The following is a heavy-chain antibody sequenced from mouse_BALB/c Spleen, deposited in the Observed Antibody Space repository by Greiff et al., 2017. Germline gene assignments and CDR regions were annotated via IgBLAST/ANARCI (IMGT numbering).Heavy chain of an antibody. Sequence: QVQLQQSGAELVKPGASVKLSCKASCYTFTSYYMYWVKQRPGQGLEWIGEINPSNGGTNFNEKFKSKATLTVDKSSSTAYMQLSSPTSEDSAVYYCTRSPYGYESMDYWGQGTSVTVSS. J-gene: IGHJ4*01. D-gene: IGHD1-2*01. V-gene: IGHV1S81*02. CDR2: INPSNGGT. CDR1: CYTFTSYY. CDR3: TRSPYGYESMDY.